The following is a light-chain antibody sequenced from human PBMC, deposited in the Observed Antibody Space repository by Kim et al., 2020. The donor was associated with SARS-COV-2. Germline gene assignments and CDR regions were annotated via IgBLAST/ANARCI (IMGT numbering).Light chain of an antibody. CDR3: QSYNRDNVL. CDR2: EDD. CDR1: SGSIDDNY. Sequence: GKTVPSSCTRRSGSIDDNYVQWYQQRPGGVPTTVIYEDDQRPSGVSDRFSGSIDNSSNSASLTISGLRTEDEADYYCQSYNRDNVLFGGGTQLTVL. V-gene: IGLV6-57*03. J-gene: IGLJ2*01.